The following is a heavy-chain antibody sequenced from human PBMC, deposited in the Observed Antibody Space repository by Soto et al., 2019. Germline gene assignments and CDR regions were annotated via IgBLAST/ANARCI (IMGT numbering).Heavy chain of an antibody. CDR1: GGTFSSYT. D-gene: IGHD3-10*01. CDR2: IIPIIGIA. V-gene: IGHV1-69*08. CDR3: ARDGYGSGSN. J-gene: IGHJ4*02. Sequence: QVQLVQSGAEVKKPGSSVKVSCKASGGTFSSYTISWVRQAPGQGLEWMGRIIPIIGIANYAQKFQGRVTITADKSTSTAYMGLSSLRSEDTAVYYCARDGYGSGSNWGQGTLVTVSS.